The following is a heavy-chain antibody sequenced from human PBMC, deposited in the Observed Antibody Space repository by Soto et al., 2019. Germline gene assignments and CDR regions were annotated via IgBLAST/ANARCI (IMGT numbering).Heavy chain of an antibody. J-gene: IGHJ5*02. D-gene: IGHD6-19*01. Sequence: SETLSLTCAVYGGSFSGYYWSWIRQPPGKGLEWIGEINHSGSTNYNPSLKSRVTISVDTSKNQFSLKLSSVTAADTAVYYCASPQGWYSPRLGDWFDPWGQGILVTVSS. CDR3: ASPQGWYSPRLGDWFDP. CDR1: GGSFSGYY. V-gene: IGHV4-34*01. CDR2: INHSGST.